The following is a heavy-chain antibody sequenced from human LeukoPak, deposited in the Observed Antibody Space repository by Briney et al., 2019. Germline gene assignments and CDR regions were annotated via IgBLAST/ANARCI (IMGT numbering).Heavy chain of an antibody. Sequence: PGGSLRLSCAASGFTFSEYSMNWVRQAPGKGLERVSFISTSSSHIYYGDSVKGRFTISKDNARNSVSLQMNSLRAEDTAVYYCARQVSGYGSGSFYFDYWGQGMLVTVSS. V-gene: IGHV3-21*01. D-gene: IGHD3-10*01. CDR2: ISTSSSHI. J-gene: IGHJ4*02. CDR1: GFTFSEYS. CDR3: ARQVSGYGSGSFYFDY.